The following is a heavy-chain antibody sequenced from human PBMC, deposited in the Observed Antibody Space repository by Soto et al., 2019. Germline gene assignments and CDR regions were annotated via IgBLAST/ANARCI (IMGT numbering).Heavy chain of an antibody. J-gene: IGHJ6*02. CDR2: INPNSGGT. Sequence: ASVKVSCKASGYTFTGYYMHWVRQAPGQGLEWMGWINPNSGGTNFAQKFKGGATRTRDASTSTAYMGLRRLRSDDTAVYYCARVIKYYYGSGGGYYYYGMDFGGQGTTVTVSS. CDR3: ARVIKYYYGSGGGYYYYGMDF. CDR1: GYTFTGYY. D-gene: IGHD3-10*01. V-gene: IGHV1-2*02.